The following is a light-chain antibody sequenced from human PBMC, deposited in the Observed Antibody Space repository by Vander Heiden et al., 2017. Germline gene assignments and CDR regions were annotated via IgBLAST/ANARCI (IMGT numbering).Light chain of an antibody. CDR2: DVY. CDR1: SSDPRDYNH. J-gene: IGLJ2*01. Sequence: QSALTQPASVSVSPGQSITISCTGSSSDPRDYNHLSWFQQHPGKAPRLIVYDVYKWPSGVSGRLSGSMSGNTASLTISGLQAEDEAHYYCSAYTSKSKVVFGGGTKVTVL. CDR3: SAYTSKSKVV. V-gene: IGLV2-14*03.